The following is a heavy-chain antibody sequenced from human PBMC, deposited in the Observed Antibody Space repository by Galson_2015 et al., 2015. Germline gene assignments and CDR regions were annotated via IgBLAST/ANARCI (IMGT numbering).Heavy chain of an antibody. CDR2: IRSKAYGGTT. V-gene: IGHV3-49*03. D-gene: IGHD3-22*01. CDR1: GFTFGDYA. J-gene: IGHJ3*02. Sequence: SLRLSCAASGFTFGDYAMSWFRQAPGKGLEWVGFIRSKAYGGTTEYAASVKGRFTISRDDSKSIAYLQMNSLRAEDTALYYCAKELPYDSSGNYPGRAAFDTWGQGTMSTSSS. CDR3: AKELPYDSSGNYPGRAAFDT.